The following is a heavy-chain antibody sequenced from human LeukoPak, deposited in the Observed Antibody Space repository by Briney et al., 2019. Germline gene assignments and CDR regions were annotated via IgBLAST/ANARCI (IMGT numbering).Heavy chain of an antibody. CDR1: GFTFSSYA. CDR2: ISGSGGST. V-gene: IGHV3-23*01. J-gene: IGHJ3*02. CDR3: AKDKQTYYYDSSGYPI. D-gene: IGHD3-22*01. Sequence: GGSLRLSCAASGFTFSSYAMSWVRQAPGKGLEWVSAISGSGGSTYYADSVKGRFTISRDNSKNTLYLQMNSLRAEDTAVYYCAKDKQTYYYDSSGYPIWGQGTMVTVSS.